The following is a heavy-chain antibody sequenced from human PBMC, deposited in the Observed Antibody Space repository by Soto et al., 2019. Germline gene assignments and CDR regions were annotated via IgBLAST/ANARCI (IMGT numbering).Heavy chain of an antibody. D-gene: IGHD1-26*01. CDR2: ISGSGGST. CDR3: AKERGAVGHNSYWYFDL. Sequence: GGSLRLSCAASGFTFSSYAMSWVRQAPGKGLEWVSAISGSGGSTYYADSVKGRFTISRDNSKNTLYLQMNSLRAEDTAVYYCAKERGAVGHNSYWYFDLWGRGTLVTVSS. V-gene: IGHV3-23*01. J-gene: IGHJ2*01. CDR1: GFTFSSYA.